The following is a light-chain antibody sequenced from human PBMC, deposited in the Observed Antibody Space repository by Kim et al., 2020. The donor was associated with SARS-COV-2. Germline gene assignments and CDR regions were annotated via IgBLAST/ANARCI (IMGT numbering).Light chain of an antibody. CDR2: DVS. CDR3: SSYTSSSTLV. J-gene: IGLJ1*01. CDR1: SSDVGGYNY. Sequence: GLSLPRPCTGTSSDVGGYNYVSWYQQHPGKAPKLMIYDVSNRPSGVSNRFSGSKSGNTASLTISGLQAEDEADYYCSSYTSSSTLVFGTGTKVTVL. V-gene: IGLV2-14*03.